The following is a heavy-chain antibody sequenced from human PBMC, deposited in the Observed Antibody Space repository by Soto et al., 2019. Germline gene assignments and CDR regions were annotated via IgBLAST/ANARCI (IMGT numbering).Heavy chain of an antibody. CDR2: ISGSGGNT. CDR1: GFTFSSYA. CDR3: ANDQGTVLIPAASFDY. Sequence: GGSLRLSCAASGFTFSSYAMSWVRQGPGKGLEWVSTISGSGGNTYNADSVKGRFTISRDNSKNTLYLQMNSLRAEDTAVYYCANDQGTVLIPAASFDYWGQGTLVTVSS. D-gene: IGHD2-2*01. V-gene: IGHV3-23*01. J-gene: IGHJ4*02.